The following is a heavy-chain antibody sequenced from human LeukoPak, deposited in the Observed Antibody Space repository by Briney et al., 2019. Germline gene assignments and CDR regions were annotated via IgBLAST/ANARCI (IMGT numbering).Heavy chain of an antibody. CDR3: VKEEQQLDPYYFDY. CDR2: TSSNGGST. J-gene: IGHJ4*02. D-gene: IGHD6-13*01. V-gene: IGHV3-64D*06. CDR1: GFRFRSYG. Sequence: GRSLRLSCAASGFRFRSYGMHWVRQAPGKGLEYVSATSSNGGSTYYADSVKGRFTISRDNSKNTLYLQMSSLRAEDTAVYYCVKEEQQLDPYYFDYWGQGTLVTVSS.